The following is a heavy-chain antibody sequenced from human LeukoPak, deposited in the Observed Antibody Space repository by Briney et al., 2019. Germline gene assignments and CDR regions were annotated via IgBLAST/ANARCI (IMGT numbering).Heavy chain of an antibody. D-gene: IGHD6-19*01. CDR3: AKARVGGSGWYYFDY. CDR2: FSGSGGST. J-gene: IGHJ4*02. V-gene: IGHV3-23*01. CDR1: GFTFSSYA. Sequence: GGSLRLSCAASGFTFSSYAMSWVRQAPGRGLEWVSGFSGSGGSTYYADSVKGRFTISRDNSKNTLYLQMDSLRAEDTAVYYCAKARVGGSGWYYFDYWGQGTLVTVSS.